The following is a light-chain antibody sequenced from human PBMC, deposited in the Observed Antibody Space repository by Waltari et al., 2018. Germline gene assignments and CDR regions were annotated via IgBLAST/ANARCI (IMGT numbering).Light chain of an antibody. CDR2: GAT. CDR3: QQYDAWPPVT. J-gene: IGKJ5*01. CDR1: QSVKTN. V-gene: IGKV3-15*01. Sequence: IVMTQPPATRSGPPGESAPLPCRASQSVKTNLAWYQQRPGQAPRLLFYGATTRATNVPARFSGSGSGTDFTLTITNMQSEDFAIYYCQQYDAWPPVTFGRGTRVEIK.